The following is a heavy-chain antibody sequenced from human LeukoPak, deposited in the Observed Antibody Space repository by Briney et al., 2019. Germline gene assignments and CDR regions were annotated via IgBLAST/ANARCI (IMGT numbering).Heavy chain of an antibody. J-gene: IGHJ4*02. V-gene: IGHV1-18*01. CDR3: ARDVGGFDY. CDR1: GYSFTSYG. CDR2: ISADSGNT. Sequence: ASLKVSCKSPGYSFTSYGISWVRQAPGQGLEWMGWISADSGNTNYTQKPQGRVTMTTDTSTSTVYMELSSLRSEDTAVYYCARDVGGFDYWGQGTLVTVSS. D-gene: IGHD2-15*01.